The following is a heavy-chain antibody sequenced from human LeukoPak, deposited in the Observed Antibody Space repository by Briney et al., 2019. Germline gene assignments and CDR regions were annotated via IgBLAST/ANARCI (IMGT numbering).Heavy chain of an antibody. CDR3: AKRIQSAMAMGY. D-gene: IGHD5-18*01. V-gene: IGHV3-23*01. J-gene: IGHJ4*02. Sequence: GGSLRLSCAASGFTFSNYALSWVRQAPGKGLQWVSDISGSGGSTYYADSVKGRFTISRDNSKNTMYLQMNSLRAEDTAVYYCAKRIQSAMAMGYWGQGTLVTVSS. CDR2: ISGSGGST. CDR1: GFTFSNYA.